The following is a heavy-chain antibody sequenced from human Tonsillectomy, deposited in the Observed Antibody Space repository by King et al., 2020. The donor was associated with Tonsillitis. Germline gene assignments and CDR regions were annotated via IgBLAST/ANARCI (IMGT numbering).Heavy chain of an antibody. CDR3: ASGSGWVFDY. D-gene: IGHD6-25*01. CDR2: IKQDGSEK. CDR1: GFTFSSFW. V-gene: IGHV3-7*01. J-gene: IGHJ4*02. Sequence: EVQLVESGGGLVQPGGSLRLSCAASGFTFSSFWMSWVRQAPGKGLEWVAIIKQDGSEKLYLDSVKGRFTISRDNAKNSLYLQMNSLRAEDTAVYYCASGSGWVFDYWGQGTLVTVSS.